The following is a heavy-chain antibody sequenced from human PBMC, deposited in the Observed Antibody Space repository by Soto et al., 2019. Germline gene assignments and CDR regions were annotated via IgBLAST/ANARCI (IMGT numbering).Heavy chain of an antibody. Sequence: LRLSCAASGFTFSSYGMHWVRQAPGKGLEWVAVISYDGSNKYYADSVKGRFTISRDNSKNTLYLQMNSLRAEDTAVYYCANAKQLWDFDYWGQGTLVTVSS. V-gene: IGHV3-30*18. D-gene: IGHD5-18*01. CDR1: GFTFSSYG. J-gene: IGHJ4*02. CDR3: ANAKQLWDFDY. CDR2: ISYDGSNK.